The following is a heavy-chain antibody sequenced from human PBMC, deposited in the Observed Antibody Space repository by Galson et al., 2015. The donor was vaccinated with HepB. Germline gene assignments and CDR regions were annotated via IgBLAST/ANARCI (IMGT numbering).Heavy chain of an antibody. Sequence: SLRLSCAASGFTFSNYWMSWVRQAPGKGLEWVANIKQDGSEKYYVDSVKGRFTISRDNAKNSLYLQMNSLRAEDTAVYYCARLTGYSSSWGYFDYWGQGTLVTVSS. J-gene: IGHJ4*02. CDR3: ARLTGYSSSWGYFDY. D-gene: IGHD6-13*01. V-gene: IGHV3-7*03. CDR1: GFTFSNYW. CDR2: IKQDGSEK.